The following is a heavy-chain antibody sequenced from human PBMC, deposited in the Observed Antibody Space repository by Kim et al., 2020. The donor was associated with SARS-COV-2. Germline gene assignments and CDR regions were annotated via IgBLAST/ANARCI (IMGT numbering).Heavy chain of an antibody. CDR1: GGSFSSVAYY. J-gene: IGHJ4*02. D-gene: IGHD1-1*01. Sequence: SETLSLTCAVSGGSFSSVAYYWSWIRRPPGRGLEWIGYISYSGSKYFNPSLQSRVTMSVDTSKNQFSLDLSSVTAADTAVYFCARDQGGRYVDYWGQGALDTVSS. V-gene: IGHV4-30-4*01. CDR2: ISYSGSK. CDR3: ARDQGGRYVDY.